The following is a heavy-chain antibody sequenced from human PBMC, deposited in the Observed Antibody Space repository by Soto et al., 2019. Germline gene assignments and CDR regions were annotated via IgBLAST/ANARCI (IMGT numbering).Heavy chain of an antibody. CDR1: GGSISSYY. CDR3: ARDLRFLDQGWFDP. V-gene: IGHV4-59*01. CDR2: IYYSGST. J-gene: IGHJ5*02. D-gene: IGHD3-3*01. Sequence: ASETLSLTCTVSGGSISSYYWSWIRQPPGKGLEWIGYIYYSGSTNYNPSLKSRVTISVDTSKNQFSLKLSSVTAADTAVYYCARDLRFLDQGWFDPWGQGTLATVSS.